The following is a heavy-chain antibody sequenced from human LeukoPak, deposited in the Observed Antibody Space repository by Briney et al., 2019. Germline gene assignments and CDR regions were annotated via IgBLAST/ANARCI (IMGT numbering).Heavy chain of an antibody. J-gene: IGHJ6*04. V-gene: IGHV3-48*03. D-gene: IGHD2-15*01. CDR2: ISSSGSTI. Sequence: GGSLRISCAASGFTFSSYEMNWVRQAPGKGLERVSYISSSGSTIYYADSVKGRFTISRDNAKNSLYLQMNSLRAEDTAVYYCATLGYCSGGSCYYYGMDVWGKGTTVTVSS. CDR1: GFTFSSYE. CDR3: ATLGYCSGGSCYYYGMDV.